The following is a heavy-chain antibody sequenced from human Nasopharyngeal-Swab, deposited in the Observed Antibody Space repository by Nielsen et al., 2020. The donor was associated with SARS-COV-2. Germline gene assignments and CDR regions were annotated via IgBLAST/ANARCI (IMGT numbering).Heavy chain of an antibody. CDR1: GFSLSTSGMC. V-gene: IGHV2-70*01. CDR2: IDWDDDQ. J-gene: IGHJ6*02. CDR3: ARSRDGYSYYYYYGMDV. Sequence: SGPTLVKPTQTLTLTCTFSGFSLSTSGMCVSWIRQPPGKALEWRALIDWDDDQYYSTSLKTRLTISKDTSKNQVVLTMTKMDPVDTATYYCARSRDGYSYYYYYGMDVWGQGTTVTVSS. D-gene: IGHD5-24*01.